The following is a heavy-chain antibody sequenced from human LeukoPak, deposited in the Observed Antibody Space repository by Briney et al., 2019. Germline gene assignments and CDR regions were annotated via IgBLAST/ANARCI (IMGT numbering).Heavy chain of an antibody. CDR2: TYYRSKWYN. Sequence: SQTLSLTCAISGDSISSNSAAWNWARQSPSRGLEWLGRTYYRSKWYNDYAVSVKSRIVINPDTSKNQFSLQLSSVTPEDTAVYYCTRDGIRVLDYWGQGILVTVSS. D-gene: IGHD1-1*01. CDR1: GDSISSNSAA. CDR3: TRDGIRVLDY. V-gene: IGHV6-1*01. J-gene: IGHJ4*02.